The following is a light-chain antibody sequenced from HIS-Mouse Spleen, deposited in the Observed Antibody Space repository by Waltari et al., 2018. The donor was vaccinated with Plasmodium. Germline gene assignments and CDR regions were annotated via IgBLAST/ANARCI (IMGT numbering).Light chain of an antibody. CDR2: GAS. V-gene: IGKV3-15*01. Sequence: EIVMTHAPATLSVSPGERATLSCRASQSVSSNLAWYQQKPGQAPRLLIYGASTRATGIPARFSGSGSGTEFTLTISSLQSEDFAVYCCQQYNNWSFTFGPGTKVDIK. CDR3: QQYNNWSFT. J-gene: IGKJ3*01. CDR1: QSVSSN.